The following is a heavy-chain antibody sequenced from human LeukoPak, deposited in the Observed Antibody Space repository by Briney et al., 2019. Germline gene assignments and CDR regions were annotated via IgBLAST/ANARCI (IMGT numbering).Heavy chain of an antibody. CDR1: GXSISNDY. J-gene: IGHJ4*02. CDR3: GRHAAFAPFDL. V-gene: IGHV4-39*01. CDR2: AST. Sequence: PSETLSLTCTISGXSISNDYWGWVRQPPGKGLEWIASASTYYSSSLESRVTMSIDTSKNQFSLRLTSLTAADTAVYYCGRHAAFAPFDLWGQGSLVTVSS.